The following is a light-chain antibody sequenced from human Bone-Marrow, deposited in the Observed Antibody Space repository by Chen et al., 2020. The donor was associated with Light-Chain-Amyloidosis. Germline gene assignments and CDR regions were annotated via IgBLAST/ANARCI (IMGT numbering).Light chain of an antibody. Sequence: SSVLTHPSSVSVAPGQTATIACGGNNIGSTSVHWYQQTPGQAPLLGVYDDSDRPSGIPERLSGSNSGNTATLTISRVEAGDEADYYCQVWDRSSDRPVFGGGTKLTVL. V-gene: IGLV3-21*02. CDR3: QVWDRSSDRPV. CDR2: DDS. J-gene: IGLJ3*02. CDR1: NIGSTS.